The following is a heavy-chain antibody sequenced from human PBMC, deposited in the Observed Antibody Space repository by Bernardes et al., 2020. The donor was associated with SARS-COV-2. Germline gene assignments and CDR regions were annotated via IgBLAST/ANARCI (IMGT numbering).Heavy chain of an antibody. CDR2: INPNSGGT. CDR1: GYTFTGYY. D-gene: IGHD5-18*01. CDR3: ARDLLQLWLPVRTDEYYYGMDV. J-gene: IGHJ6*02. V-gene: IGHV1-2*02. Sequence: ASVKVSCKASGYTFTGYYMHWVRQAPGQGLEWMGWINPNSGGTNYAQKFQGRVTMTRDTSISTAYMELSRLRSDDTAVYYCARDLLQLWLPVRTDEYYYGMDVWGQGTTVTVSS.